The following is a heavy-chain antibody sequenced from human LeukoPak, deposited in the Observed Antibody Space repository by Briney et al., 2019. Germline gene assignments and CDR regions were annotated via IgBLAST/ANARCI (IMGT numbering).Heavy chain of an antibody. CDR1: GYTFTSYY. Sequence: GASVKVSCKASGYTFTSYYMHWVRQAPGQGLEWMGIINPSGGSTSYAQKFQGRVTMTRDMSTSTVYMELSSLRSEDTAVYYCARAELLYYFDYWGQGTLVTVSS. D-gene: IGHD1-26*01. CDR2: INPSGGST. V-gene: IGHV1-46*01. J-gene: IGHJ4*02. CDR3: ARAELLYYFDY.